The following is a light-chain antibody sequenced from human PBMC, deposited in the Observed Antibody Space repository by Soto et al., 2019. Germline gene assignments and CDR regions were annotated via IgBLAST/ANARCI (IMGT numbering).Light chain of an antibody. CDR2: AAS. CDR1: QGIGSY. J-gene: IGKJ4*01. V-gene: IGKV1-9*01. Sequence: DIPLTQSPSFLSASVGDRVTITCRASQGIGSYLAWYQQKPGKAPKLLIYAASTLQSGVPSRFSGSGSGTEFTLTISSLQPEDVATYYCQQLNSYPISTFGGGTKVEIK. CDR3: QQLNSYPIST.